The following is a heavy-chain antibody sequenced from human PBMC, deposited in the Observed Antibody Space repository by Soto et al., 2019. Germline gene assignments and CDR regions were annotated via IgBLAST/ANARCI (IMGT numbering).Heavy chain of an antibody. CDR3: AREKAAAGTRWFDP. CDR1: GYTFTSYG. D-gene: IGHD6-13*01. Sequence: ASVKVSCKASGYTFTSYGISWVRQALGQGLEWMGWISAYNGNTNYAQKLQGRVTMTTDTSTSTAYMELRSLRSDDTAVYYCAREKAAAGTRWFDPWGQGTLVTVSS. CDR2: ISAYNGNT. V-gene: IGHV1-18*01. J-gene: IGHJ5*02.